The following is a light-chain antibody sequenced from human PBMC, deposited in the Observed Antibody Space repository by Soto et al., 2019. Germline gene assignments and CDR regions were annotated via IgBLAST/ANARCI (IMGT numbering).Light chain of an antibody. CDR1: NIGSKS. Sequence: SYELTQPPSVSVAPGKTARITCGGNNIGSKSVHWYQQKPGQAPVLVIYYDSDRPSGIPERFSGSNSGNTATLTISRVEAGDEADYYCQVWDSSSDHPVFGTGTKLTV. CDR2: YDS. V-gene: IGLV3-21*04. J-gene: IGLJ1*01. CDR3: QVWDSSSDHPV.